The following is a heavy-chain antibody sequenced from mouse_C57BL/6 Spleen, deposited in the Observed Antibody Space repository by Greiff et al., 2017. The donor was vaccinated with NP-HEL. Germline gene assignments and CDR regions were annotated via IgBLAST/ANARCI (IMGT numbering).Heavy chain of an antibody. Sequence: QVQLQQPGAELVRPGTSVKLSCKASGYTFTSYWMHWVKQRPGQGLEWIGVIDPSDSYTNYNQKFKGKATLTVDTSSSTAYMQLSSLTSEDSAVYYCARSGVYYYGSSFWYFDVWGTGTTVTVSS. CDR1: GYTFTSYW. CDR2: IDPSDSYT. J-gene: IGHJ1*03. D-gene: IGHD1-1*01. CDR3: ARSGVYYYGSSFWYFDV. V-gene: IGHV1-59*01.